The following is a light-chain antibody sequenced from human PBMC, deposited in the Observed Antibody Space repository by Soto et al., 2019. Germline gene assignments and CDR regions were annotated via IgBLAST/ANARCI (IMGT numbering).Light chain of an antibody. CDR3: QQNDKSPPWT. Sequence: QLTQSPSSLSASVGDRVIITCRASQSVSRSLNWYQQKPGQPPKLLLYAASTLHSGVPSRFSGSGSGTEFNLTISSLQPEDFVTYYCQQNDKSPPWTFGQGTKVEVK. J-gene: IGKJ1*01. CDR2: AAS. V-gene: IGKV1-39*01. CDR1: QSVSRS.